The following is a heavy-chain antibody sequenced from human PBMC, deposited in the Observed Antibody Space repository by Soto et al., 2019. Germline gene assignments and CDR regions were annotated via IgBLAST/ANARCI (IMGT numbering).Heavy chain of an antibody. CDR1: GFTFSDYS. V-gene: IGHV3-21*02. D-gene: IGHD2-15*01. Sequence: EVQLVETGGGLVKPGGSPRLSCAASGFTFSDYSMLWVRQAPGKGLEWLAFIGNSNNPTFYADSVRGRFTISRDNPTNSVYLPMNSLIEEDTAVYFCAREEGYCNGGPCYRGAFDFWGQGTIVTVSS. CDR3: AREEGYCNGGPCYRGAFDF. J-gene: IGHJ3*01. CDR2: IGNSNNPT.